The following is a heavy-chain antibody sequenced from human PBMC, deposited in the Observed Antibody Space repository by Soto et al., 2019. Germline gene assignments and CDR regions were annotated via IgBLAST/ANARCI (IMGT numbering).Heavy chain of an antibody. V-gene: IGHV1-3*01. CDR2: INAGNGNT. CDR1: GYTFTSYA. J-gene: IGHJ5*02. CDR3: ARTMNYYDSSGYFDP. Sequence: ASVKVSCKASGYTFTSYAMHWVRQAPGQRLEWMGWINAGNGNTKYSQKFQGRVTITRDTSASTAYMELSSLRSEDTAVYYCARTMNYYDSSGYFDPWGQGTLVTVSS. D-gene: IGHD3-22*01.